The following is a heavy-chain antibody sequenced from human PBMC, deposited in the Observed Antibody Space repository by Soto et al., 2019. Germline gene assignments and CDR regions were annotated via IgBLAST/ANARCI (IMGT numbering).Heavy chain of an antibody. D-gene: IGHD3-10*01. CDR1: GGSISSGDYY. V-gene: IGHV4-30-4*01. CDR2: IYYSGST. Sequence: KTSETLSLTCTVSGGSISSGDYYWSWIRQPPGKGLEWIGYIYYSGSTYYNPSLKSRVTISVDTSKNQFSLKLSSVTAADTAVYYCARGYEAHYGSGSLFDYWGQGTLVTVSS. J-gene: IGHJ4*02. CDR3: ARGYEAHYGSGSLFDY.